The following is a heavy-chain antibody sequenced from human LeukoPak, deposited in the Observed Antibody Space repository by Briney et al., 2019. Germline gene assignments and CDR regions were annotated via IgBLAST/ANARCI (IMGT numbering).Heavy chain of an antibody. D-gene: IGHD3-22*01. Sequence: SETLSLTCTVSGGSISSGDYYWSWIRQPPGKGLEWIGYIYYSGSTYYNPSLKSRVTISVDTSKNQFSLKLSSVTAADTAVYYCASSYYDSSGYNDDAFDIWGQGTMVTVSS. J-gene: IGHJ3*02. CDR2: IYYSGST. CDR1: GGSISSGDYY. V-gene: IGHV4-30-4*01. CDR3: ASSYYDSSGYNDDAFDI.